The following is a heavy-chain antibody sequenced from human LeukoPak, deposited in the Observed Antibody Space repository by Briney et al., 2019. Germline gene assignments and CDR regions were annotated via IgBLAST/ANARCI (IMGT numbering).Heavy chain of an antibody. CDR1: GFTFSSYG. D-gene: IGHD3-22*01. J-gene: IGHJ4*02. CDR2: IRYDGSNK. CDR3: ARLAYGPNYDSSGCFDY. V-gene: IGHV3-30*02. Sequence: GGSLRLSCAASGFTFSSYGMHWVRQAPGKGLEWVAFIRYDGSNKYYADSVKGRFTISRDNAKNTLYLQMNSLRAEDTAVYYCARLAYGPNYDSSGCFDYWGQGTLVTVSS.